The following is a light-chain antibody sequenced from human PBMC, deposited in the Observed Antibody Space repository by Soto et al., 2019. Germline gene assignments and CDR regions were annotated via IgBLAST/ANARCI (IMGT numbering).Light chain of an antibody. Sequence: EIVLTQSPATLSLSPGERATLSCRPSQSVSSYLAWYQQKPGQAPRLLLYGASTRATGIPARFSGSGSGTEFTLTISSLQSEDFAVYYCQQYNNWPPITFGQGTRLAIK. CDR2: GAS. J-gene: IGKJ5*01. CDR3: QQYNNWPPIT. V-gene: IGKV3-15*01. CDR1: QSVSSY.